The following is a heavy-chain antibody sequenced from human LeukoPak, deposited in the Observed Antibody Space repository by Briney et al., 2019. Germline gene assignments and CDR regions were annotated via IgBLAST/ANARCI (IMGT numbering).Heavy chain of an antibody. V-gene: IGHV4-4*02. D-gene: IGHD6-19*01. CDR2: IHHRGGT. CDR1: GGSISSDNW. Sequence: SETLSLTCAVSGGSISSDNWWSWVRQPPGKRLEWIGEIHHRGGTNYNPSLQSRVTISVDKSNNHFSLRLTSVTAADTAVYYCTTNGWYCLDHWGQGALVTVSS. J-gene: IGHJ1*01. CDR3: TTNGWYCLDH.